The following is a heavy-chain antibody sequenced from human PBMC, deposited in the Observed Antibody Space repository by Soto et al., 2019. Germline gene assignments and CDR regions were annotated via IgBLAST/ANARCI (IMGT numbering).Heavy chain of an antibody. Sequence: QVQLVQSGAEVKKPGASVKISCKTSGYTFTSYFIHWVRQAPGQGLEWMGIINPNDDTKMYARKFQRRITIARDTPTSTVFMELSGLRSDDTAMHYCAAAVAGERGSYYSDYWGQGTLVTVSS. CDR2: INPNDDTK. CDR1: GYTFTSYF. V-gene: IGHV1-46*01. D-gene: IGHD2-15*01. CDR3: AAAVAGERGSYYSDY. J-gene: IGHJ4*02.